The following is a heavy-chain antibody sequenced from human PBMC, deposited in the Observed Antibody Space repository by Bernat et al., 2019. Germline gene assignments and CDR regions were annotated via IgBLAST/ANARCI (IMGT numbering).Heavy chain of an antibody. J-gene: IGHJ4*02. Sequence: VQLVESGGGLVQPGGSLRLSCAASGFTFSNHWMHWVRQAPGKGLEWVAVIWYDGSNKYYADSVKGRFTISRDNSKNTLYLQMNSLRAEDTAVYYCARDNPYYYDSSGYFDYWGQGTLVTVSS. CDR2: IWYDGSNK. V-gene: IGHV3-33*08. CDR3: ARDNPYYYDSSGYFDY. D-gene: IGHD3-22*01. CDR1: GFTFSNHW.